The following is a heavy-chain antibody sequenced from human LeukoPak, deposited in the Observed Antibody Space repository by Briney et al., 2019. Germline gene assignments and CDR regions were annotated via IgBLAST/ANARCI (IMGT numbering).Heavy chain of an antibody. CDR2: IYHSGST. V-gene: IGHV4-38-2*01. CDR3: ARRSSLLAFDI. D-gene: IGHD6-13*01. Sequence: PSETLSLTCAVSGYPISSGYYWGWIRQPPGKGLEWIGSIYHSGSTYYNPSLKSRVTISVDTSKNQFSLKLSSVTAADTAVYYCARRSSLLAFDIWGQGTMVTVSS. J-gene: IGHJ3*02. CDR1: GYPISSGYY.